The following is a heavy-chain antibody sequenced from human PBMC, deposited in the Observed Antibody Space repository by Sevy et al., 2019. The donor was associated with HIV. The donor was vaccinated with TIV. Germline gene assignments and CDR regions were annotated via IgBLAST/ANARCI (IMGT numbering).Heavy chain of an antibody. V-gene: IGHV1-2*02. Sequence: ASVKVSCKASGYIFTDYYIHWVRQAPGQGLEWMAWINSDSGVTNYAQRFQGEVTVTRDTSLSTAYLELTNLKSNDTAISYCESLTTQPTSALSGLAVWGQGTTVTVS. CDR3: ESLTTQPTSALSGLAV. J-gene: IGHJ6*02. D-gene: IGHD4-17*01. CDR1: GYIFTDYY. CDR2: INSDSGVT.